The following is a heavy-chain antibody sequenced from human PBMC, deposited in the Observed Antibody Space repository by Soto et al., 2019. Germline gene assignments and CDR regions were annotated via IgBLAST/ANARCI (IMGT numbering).Heavy chain of an antibody. CDR3: ARGPTIVVVNPFDP. D-gene: IGHD3-22*01. Sequence: SVKVSCKASGGTFSSYAISWVRQAPGQWLEWMGGIIPIFGTANYAQKFQGRVTITADESTSTAYMELSSLRSEDTAVYYCARGPTIVVVNPFDPWGQGTLVTVSS. V-gene: IGHV1-69*13. CDR1: GGTFSSYA. CDR2: IIPIFGTA. J-gene: IGHJ5*02.